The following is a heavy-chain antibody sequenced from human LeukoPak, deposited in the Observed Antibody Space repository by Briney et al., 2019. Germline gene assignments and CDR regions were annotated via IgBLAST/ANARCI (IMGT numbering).Heavy chain of an antibody. J-gene: IGHJ4*02. CDR3: ASGHYDILTGYSEALDY. CDR2: IYTSGST. Sequence: SETLSLTCAVSGGSISSSNWWSWVRQPPGKGLEWIGRIYTSGSTNYNPSLKSRVTISVDTSKNQFSLKLSSVTAADTAVYYCASGHYDILTGYSEALDYWGQGTLVTVSS. CDR1: GGSISSSNW. D-gene: IGHD3-9*01. V-gene: IGHV4-4*02.